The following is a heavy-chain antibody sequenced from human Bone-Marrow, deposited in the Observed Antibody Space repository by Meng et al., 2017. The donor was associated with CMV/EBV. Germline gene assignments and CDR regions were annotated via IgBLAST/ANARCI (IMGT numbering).Heavy chain of an antibody. CDR3: AKLRGRRQVALSDYGMDV. Sequence: GGSLRLSCAASGFSFSSHWLSWVRQVPGKGLEWVANIKEDGTLKYYVESVKGRFTISRDNAKSSLYLQMNSLRAEDTAVYYCAKLRGRRQVALSDYGMDVWGQGTTVTVSS. CDR2: IKEDGTLK. V-gene: IGHV3-7*01. J-gene: IGHJ6*02. CDR1: GFSFSSHW. D-gene: IGHD2/OR15-2a*01.